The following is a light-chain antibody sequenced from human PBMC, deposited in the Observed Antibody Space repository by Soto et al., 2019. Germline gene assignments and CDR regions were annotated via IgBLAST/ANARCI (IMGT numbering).Light chain of an antibody. CDR1: QSVSSSY. CDR3: QQYAASPRT. J-gene: IGKJ1*01. V-gene: IGKV3-20*01. Sequence: ETVLTQSPGTLSLSPRERATLSCRASQSVSSSYLAWYQHKPGQAPRLLIYGASSRAPGIPDRFSGSGSGTDFTLTISRLEPEDFAVYYCQQYAASPRTFGQGTQVEVK. CDR2: GAS.